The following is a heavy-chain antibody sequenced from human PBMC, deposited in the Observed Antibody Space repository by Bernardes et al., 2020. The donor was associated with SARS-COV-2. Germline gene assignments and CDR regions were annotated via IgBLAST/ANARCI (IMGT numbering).Heavy chain of an antibody. CDR1: GYTFTHYY. D-gene: IGHD2-2*01. V-gene: IGHV1-2*02. Sequence: ASVKVSCKASGYTFTHYYIHWVRQAPGQGLEWMGWINPDSRDTKYVEKFQGRVTMTRDTSSSTAYMELKRLRSDDTAVYYCARGEYWTSSSSYLPDYWGQVTLVAVSS. CDR2: INPDSRDT. CDR3: ARGEYWTSSSSYLPDY. J-gene: IGHJ4*02.